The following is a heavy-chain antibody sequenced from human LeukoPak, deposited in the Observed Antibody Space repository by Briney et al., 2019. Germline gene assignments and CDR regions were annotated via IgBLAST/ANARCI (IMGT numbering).Heavy chain of an antibody. V-gene: IGHV4-39*07. D-gene: IGHD1-26*01. J-gene: IGHJ5*02. CDR3: ASEQGAKEGYNWFDP. CDR1: GGSISSSSYY. Sequence: PSEALSLTCTVSGGSISSSSYYWGWIRQPPGKGLEWIGSIYYSGSTYYNPSLKSRVTISVDTSKTQFSLKLSSATAADTAVYYCASEQGAKEGYNWFDPWGQGTLVTVSS. CDR2: IYYSGST.